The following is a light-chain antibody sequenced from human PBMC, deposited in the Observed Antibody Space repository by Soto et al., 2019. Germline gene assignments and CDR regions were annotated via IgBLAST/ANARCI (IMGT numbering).Light chain of an antibody. CDR2: AVT. CDR1: SSDVGGYNY. CDR3: SSYAGSNNIGV. Sequence: QSALTQPPSASGSPGQSVTISCTGTSSDVGGYNYVSWYQQHPGKAPKLMIYAVTKRPSGVPDRFSGSKSGNTASLTVSGLQAEDEADYYSSSYAGSNNIGVFGTGTKLTVL. J-gene: IGLJ1*01. V-gene: IGLV2-8*01.